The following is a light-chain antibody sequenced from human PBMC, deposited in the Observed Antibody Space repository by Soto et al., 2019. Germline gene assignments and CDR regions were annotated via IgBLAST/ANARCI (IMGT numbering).Light chain of an antibody. J-gene: IGKJ5*01. CDR1: QGISSY. Sequence: IQLTQSPSSLAASVGDRVTITCRASQGISSYLAWYQQKPGKAPKLLIYAASALQSGVPSRFSGGGSGTDFTLTISSLEPEDFGTYYCQQLNVSPLAFGQGTRLEIK. CDR2: AAS. CDR3: QQLNVSPLA. V-gene: IGKV1-9*01.